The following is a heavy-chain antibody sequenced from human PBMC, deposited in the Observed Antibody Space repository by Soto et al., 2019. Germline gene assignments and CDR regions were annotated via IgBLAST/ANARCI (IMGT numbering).Heavy chain of an antibody. J-gene: IGHJ5*02. V-gene: IGHV3-23*01. CDR2: FSGSGGST. CDR1: GFTFSSYA. Sequence: EVQLLESGGGLVQPGGSLRLSCAASGFTFSSYAMSWVRQAPGEGLEWVSAFSGSGGSTYYADSLKGRFTISSDNSKNTLYLQMNSLRAEDTAVYYCAKDLTAASLVLGWFDPWGQGTLVTVSS. CDR3: AKDLTAASLVLGWFDP. D-gene: IGHD2-8*01.